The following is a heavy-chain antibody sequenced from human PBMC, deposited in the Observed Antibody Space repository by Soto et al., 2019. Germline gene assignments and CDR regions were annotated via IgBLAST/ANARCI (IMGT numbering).Heavy chain of an antibody. D-gene: IGHD1-1*01. CDR2: LTADSDDT. J-gene: IGHJ4*02. CDR1: GFTFSTHT. V-gene: IGHV3-23*01. Sequence: EVQLLESGGTLVQPGGSLRLSCVASGFTFSTHTMNWVRQAPGKGLEWVSRLTADSDDTSYADSIKGRFTISRDNSKNTLYRQMYSLRAEDTAIYYCSKGLDRASLDFWGQGALVTDSS. CDR3: SKGLDRASLDF.